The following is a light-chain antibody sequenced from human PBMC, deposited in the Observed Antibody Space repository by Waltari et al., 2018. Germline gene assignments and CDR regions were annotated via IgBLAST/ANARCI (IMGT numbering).Light chain of an antibody. Sequence: QSALTQPASVSGSPGHSITISCTGTRSDVGAYDYVSWYQQYPGKAPKLMIVEVSNRPSGASIRFSGSKSGNTASLTISGLLPEDEADYYCSSFTTSSTQVFGTGTKVTVL. CDR3: SSFTTSSTQV. V-gene: IGLV2-14*01. CDR2: EVS. J-gene: IGLJ1*01. CDR1: RSDVGAYDY.